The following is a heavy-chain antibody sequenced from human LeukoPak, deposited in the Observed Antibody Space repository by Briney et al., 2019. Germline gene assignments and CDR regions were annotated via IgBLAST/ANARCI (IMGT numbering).Heavy chain of an antibody. CDR2: INQDGSEK. J-gene: IGHJ6*03. CDR3: ARGPIAAAGAYYYYYYMDV. Sequence: GGSLRLSCASSGFTFSRYWMSWVRQAPGKGLEWVANINQDGSEKYYVDSVKGRFTTSRDNAKNSLYLQMNSLRAEDTAVYYCARGPIAAAGAYYYYYYMDVWGKGTTVTVSS. V-gene: IGHV3-7*01. CDR1: GFTFSRYW. D-gene: IGHD6-13*01.